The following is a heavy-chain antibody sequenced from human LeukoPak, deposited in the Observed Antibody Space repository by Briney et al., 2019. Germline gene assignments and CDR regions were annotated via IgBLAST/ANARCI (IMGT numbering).Heavy chain of an antibody. CDR1: GFTFSSYS. V-gene: IGHV3-21*01. Sequence: GGSLRLSCAASGFTFSSYSMNWVRQAPGKGLEWVSSISSSSSYIYYADSVKGRFTISRDNAKNSLYLQMNSLRAEDTAVYYCARGAVSGYSGYYDYWGQGTLVTVSS. CDR3: ARGAVSGYSGYYDY. J-gene: IGHJ4*02. D-gene: IGHD5-12*01. CDR2: ISSSSSYI.